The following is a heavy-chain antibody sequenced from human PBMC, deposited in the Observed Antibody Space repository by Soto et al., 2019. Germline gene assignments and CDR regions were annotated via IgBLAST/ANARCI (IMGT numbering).Heavy chain of an antibody. V-gene: IGHV1-2*02. D-gene: IGHD3-3*01. Sequence: ASVKVSCKASGYTFTGYYMHWVRQAPGQGLEWMGWINPNSGGTNYAQKFQGRVTMTRDTSISTAYMELSRLRSDDTAVYYCAMSWEKYYDFWSGPSRDYYYGMDVWGQGTTVTVSS. CDR2: INPNSGGT. J-gene: IGHJ6*02. CDR1: GYTFTGYY. CDR3: AMSWEKYYDFWSGPSRDYYYGMDV.